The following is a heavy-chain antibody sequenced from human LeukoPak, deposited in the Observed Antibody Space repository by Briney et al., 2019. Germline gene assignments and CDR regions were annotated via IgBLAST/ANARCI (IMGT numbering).Heavy chain of an antibody. CDR2: IYYRGST. CDR3: ARRMGDLFFHYFDY. D-gene: IGHD3-16*01. CDR1: GGSISSSSYY. J-gene: IGHJ4*02. V-gene: IGHV4-39*01. Sequence: SETLSLTCTVSGGSISSSSYYWGWIRQPPGKGLEWIGSIYYRGSTYYNPSLKSRVTISVDTSKNQSSLNLSSVTAADTAVYYCARRMGDLFFHYFDYWGPGTLVTVSS.